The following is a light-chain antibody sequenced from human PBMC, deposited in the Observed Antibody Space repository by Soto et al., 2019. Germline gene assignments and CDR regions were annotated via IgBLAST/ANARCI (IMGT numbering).Light chain of an antibody. CDR2: LNSDGSH. Sequence: QPVLTQSPSASASLGASVKLTCTLSSGHSTYAIAWHQQQPEKGPRYMMKLNSDGSHIQGDGIPDRFSGSSSGAERYLTISSLHAEDEADYYCQTWGPGISVVFGGGTKLTVL. CDR1: SGHSTYA. CDR3: QTWGPGISVV. J-gene: IGLJ2*01. V-gene: IGLV4-69*01.